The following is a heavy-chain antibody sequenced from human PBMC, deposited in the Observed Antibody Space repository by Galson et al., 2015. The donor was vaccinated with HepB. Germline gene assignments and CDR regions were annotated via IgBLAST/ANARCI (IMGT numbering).Heavy chain of an antibody. D-gene: IGHD6-19*01. CDR1: GFTFSSYS. CDR3: ARDRRQWLALNNWFDP. V-gene: IGHV3-21*01. Sequence: SLSLSCAASGFTFSSYSMNWVRQAPGKGLEWVSSISSSSSYIYYADSVEGRFTISRDNAKNSLYLQMNSLRAEDTAVYYCARDRRQWLALNNWFDPWGQGTLVTVSS. CDR2: ISSSSSYI. J-gene: IGHJ5*02.